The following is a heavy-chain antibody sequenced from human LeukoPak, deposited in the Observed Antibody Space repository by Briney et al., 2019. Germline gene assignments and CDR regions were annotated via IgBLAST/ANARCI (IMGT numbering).Heavy chain of an antibody. D-gene: IGHD6-13*01. CDR2: ISIGGRTI. J-gene: IGHJ4*02. CDR3: ARDSGHSSSWAPFDY. CDR1: GFTFSSYG. V-gene: IGHV3-48*03. Sequence: PGGSLRLSCAAYGFTFSSYGMNWVRQAPGKGLVWVSYISIGGRTIYYENSVKGRFTITRDNAKNSLYLQMNSLRAEDTAVYYCARDSGHSSSWAPFDYWGQGTLVTVSS.